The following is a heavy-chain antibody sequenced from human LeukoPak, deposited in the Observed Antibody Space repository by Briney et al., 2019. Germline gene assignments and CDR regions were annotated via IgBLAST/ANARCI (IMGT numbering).Heavy chain of an antibody. V-gene: IGHV3-48*01. CDR3: ARDARTAGSQFDY. CDR2: ISSSGNTI. CDR1: GFTFSTYS. J-gene: IGHJ4*02. Sequence: GGSLRLSCAASGFTFSTYSMNWLRQAPGKGLEWISYISSSGNTIYYADSVKGRFTTSRDNAKNSLYLQLNSLRVEDTALYYCARDARTAGSQFDYWGQGTLVTVSS.